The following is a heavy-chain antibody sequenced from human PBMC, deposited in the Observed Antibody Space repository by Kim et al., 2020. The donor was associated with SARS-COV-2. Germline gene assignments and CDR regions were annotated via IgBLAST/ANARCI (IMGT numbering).Heavy chain of an antibody. D-gene: IGHD3-22*01. CDR2: ISSSGSTI. Sequence: GGSLRLSCAASGFTFTDYYMSWIRQAPGKGLEWVAYISSSGSTIYYADSVTGRFTISRDNAKNSLYLQMSSLRTEDTAVYYCARDSYYYDSSAYYKDWG. J-gene: IGHJ1*01. CDR3: ARDSYYYDSSAYYKD. V-gene: IGHV3-11*04. CDR1: GFTFTDYY.